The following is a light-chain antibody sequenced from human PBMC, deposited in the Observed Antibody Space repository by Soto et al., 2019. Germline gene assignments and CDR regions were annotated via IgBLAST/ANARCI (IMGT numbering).Light chain of an antibody. CDR1: SGSIASNY. V-gene: IGLV6-57*04. CDR3: QSYDDTDQV. CDR2: KDA. J-gene: IGLJ3*02. Sequence: NFMLTQPHSVSESPGKTVTISCTRSSGSIASNYVQWYQQRPGSAPTTVIYKDAQRPSGVPDRFSGSIDSSSNSASLTISGLKTEDEADYYCQSYDDTDQVFGGGTKLTVL.